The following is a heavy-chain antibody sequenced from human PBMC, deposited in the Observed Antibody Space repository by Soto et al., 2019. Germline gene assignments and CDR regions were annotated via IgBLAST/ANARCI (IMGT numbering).Heavy chain of an antibody. CDR2: ITGSGGST. Sequence: EVQLLEAGGGLVQPGGSLRLSCAASGFTFDTYAMSWVRQAPGKGLEWVSGITGSGGSTDYADSVKGRFTISRDTSRNTIYLKMSRLSVEDPAIYYCAREPKTSPQFDYGGQGTLVTVSS. CDR1: GFTFDTYA. CDR3: AREPKTSPQFDY. V-gene: IGHV3-23*01. J-gene: IGHJ4*02.